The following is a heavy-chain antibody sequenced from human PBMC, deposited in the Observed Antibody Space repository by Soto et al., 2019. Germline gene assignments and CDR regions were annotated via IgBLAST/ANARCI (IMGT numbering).Heavy chain of an antibody. V-gene: IGHV4-59*08. D-gene: IGHD5-12*01. CDR2: IYYSGST. J-gene: IGHJ4*02. CDR3: ARHKVQVATIDY. CDR1: GDSISSYY. Sequence: SETLSLTCTVSGDSISSYYWSWIRQPPGKGLEWIGYIYYSGSTNYNPSLKSRVTISVDTSKNQFSLKLSSVTAADTAVYYCARHKVQVATIDYWGQGTLVTVSS.